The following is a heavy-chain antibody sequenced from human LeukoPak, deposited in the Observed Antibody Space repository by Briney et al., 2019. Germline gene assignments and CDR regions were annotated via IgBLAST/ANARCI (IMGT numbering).Heavy chain of an antibody. D-gene: IGHD6-19*01. Sequence: SETLSLTCSVSGGSLSSYYWSWIRQSPGKQLEWIGDIHDSGSTNYNPSLNSRVTIFMDTSKNQFSLRLSSVTAADTAVYYCARDRAAGGLGYNWFDPWGQGVLVTVSS. CDR2: IHDSGST. V-gene: IGHV4-59*01. CDR1: GGSLSSYY. CDR3: ARDRAAGGLGYNWFDP. J-gene: IGHJ5*02.